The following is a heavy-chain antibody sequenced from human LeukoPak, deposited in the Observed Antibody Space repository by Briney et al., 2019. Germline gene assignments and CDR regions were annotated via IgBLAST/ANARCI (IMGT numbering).Heavy chain of an antibody. D-gene: IGHD2-2*01. CDR1: GGSFSGYY. CDR2: INRSGST. J-gene: IGHJ4*02. Sequence: SETLSLTCAVYGGSFSGYYWSWIRQPPGKGLEWIGEINRSGSTNYNPSLKSRVTISVDTSKNQFSLKLSSVTAADTAVYYCARGLTLSVSYFDYWGQGTLVTVSS. CDR3: ARGLTLSVSYFDY. V-gene: IGHV4-34*01.